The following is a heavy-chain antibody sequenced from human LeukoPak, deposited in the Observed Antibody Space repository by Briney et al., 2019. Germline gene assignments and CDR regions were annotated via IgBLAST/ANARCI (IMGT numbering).Heavy chain of an antibody. V-gene: IGHV4-34*01. J-gene: IGHJ4*02. Sequence: GSLRLSCAASGFTVSSNYMSWVRQPPGKGLEWIGEINHSGSTNYNPSLKSRVTVSVDTSKNQFSLKLSSVTAADTGVYYCARLASSRYCSSAACSRDYWGQGTLVIVSS. D-gene: IGHD2-2*01. CDR1: GFTVSSNY. CDR3: ARLASSRYCSSAACSRDY. CDR2: INHSGST.